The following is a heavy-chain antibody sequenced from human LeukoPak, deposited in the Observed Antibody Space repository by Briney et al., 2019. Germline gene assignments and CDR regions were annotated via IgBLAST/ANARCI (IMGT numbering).Heavy chain of an antibody. J-gene: IGHJ6*03. CDR3: ARVTGQFYFYYYMDV. CDR2: IYYSGST. V-gene: IGHV4-39*07. Sequence: SETLSLTCAVSGGSIRSTSYYWGWIRQPPGKGLEWIGSIYYSGSTYYNPSLKSRVTISLDTSKNEFSLKLSSVTAADTAVYYCARVTGQFYFYYYMDVWGKGTTVTVSS. D-gene: IGHD7-27*01. CDR1: GGSIRSTSYY.